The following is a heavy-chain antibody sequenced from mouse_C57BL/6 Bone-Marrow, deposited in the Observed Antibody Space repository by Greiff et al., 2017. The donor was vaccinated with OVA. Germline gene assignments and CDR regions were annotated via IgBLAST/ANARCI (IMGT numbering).Heavy chain of an antibody. Sequence: VKLQESGPGLVQPSQSLSITCTVSGFSLTSYGVHWVRQSPGKGLEWLGVIWSGGSTDYNAAFISRLSISKDNSTSQVFFKMNSLQADDTAIYYCARTPHYYGSSYDYAMDYWGQGTSVTVSS. CDR2: IWSGGST. V-gene: IGHV2-2*01. CDR1: GFSLTSYG. D-gene: IGHD1-1*01. J-gene: IGHJ4*01. CDR3: ARTPHYYGSSYDYAMDY.